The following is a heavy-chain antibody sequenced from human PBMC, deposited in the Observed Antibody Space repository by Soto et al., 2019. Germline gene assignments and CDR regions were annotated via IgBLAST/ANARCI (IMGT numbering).Heavy chain of an antibody. CDR2: IIPILGIA. Sequence: VKVSCKASGYTFTSRYMHWVRQAPGQGLEWMGRIIPILGIANYAQKFQGRVTITADKSTSTAYMELSSLRSEDTAVYYCLGDGQYGMDVWGQGTTVTVSS. V-gene: IGHV1-69*10. CDR1: GYTFTSRY. CDR3: LGDGQYGMDV. J-gene: IGHJ6*02. D-gene: IGHD3-10*01.